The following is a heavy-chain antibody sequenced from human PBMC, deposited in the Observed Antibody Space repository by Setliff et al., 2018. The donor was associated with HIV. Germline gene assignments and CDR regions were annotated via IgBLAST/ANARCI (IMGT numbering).Heavy chain of an antibody. CDR3: AGPQLGGGGGAHFDY. V-gene: IGHV4-39*01. J-gene: IGHJ4*02. CDR2: ILYGGTT. CDR1: GGSVSSNDYY. Sequence: SETLSLTCTVSGGSVSSNDYYWAWIRQPPGKGLEWIGNILYGGTTFYNQSLNGRVTISVDTSKNQFSLKLSSVTAADTAVYYCAGPQLGGGGGAHFDYWGQGTLVTVSS. D-gene: IGHD1-1*01.